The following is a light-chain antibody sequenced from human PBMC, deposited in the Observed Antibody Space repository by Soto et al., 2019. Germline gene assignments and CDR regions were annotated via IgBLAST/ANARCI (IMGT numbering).Light chain of an antibody. CDR1: QSISTW. V-gene: IGKV1-5*01. CDR3: QQYKSYPFT. CDR2: DAS. Sequence: DIQMTQSPSTLSASEGDRVTITCRASQSISTWLAWYQQKPGKAPNLLIYDASSLQSGVPSRFSGSGSGTEFTLTISSLQPDDFATYYCQQYKSYPFTFGPGTKVEIK. J-gene: IGKJ3*01.